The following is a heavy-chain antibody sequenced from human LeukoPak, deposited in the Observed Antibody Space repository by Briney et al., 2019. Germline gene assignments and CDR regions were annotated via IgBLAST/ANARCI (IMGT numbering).Heavy chain of an antibody. D-gene: IGHD3-22*01. CDR3: AKDKAYYDSSGYTYYMDV. CDR2: IRYDGSNK. J-gene: IGHJ6*03. Sequence: GGSLRLSCAASGFIFSSYGMHWVRQAPGKGLEWVAFIRYDGSNKNYADSVKGRFTISRDNSKNTLYLRMNSLRAEDTAVYYCAKDKAYYDSSGYTYYMDVWGKGTTVTISS. CDR1: GFIFSSYG. V-gene: IGHV3-30*02.